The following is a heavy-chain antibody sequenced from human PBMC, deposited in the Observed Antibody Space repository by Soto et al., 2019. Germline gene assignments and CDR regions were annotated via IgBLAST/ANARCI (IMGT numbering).Heavy chain of an antibody. D-gene: IGHD1-26*01. Sequence: ASVKVSCKASGYTFTSYAMHWVRQAPGQRLEWMGWINAGNGNTKYSQKFQGRATITRDTSASTAYMELSSLRSEDTAVYYCARDPGWVGPGSGRYYYYGMDVWGQGTTVTVSS. CDR3: ARDPGWVGPGSGRYYYYGMDV. CDR1: GYTFTSYA. J-gene: IGHJ6*02. V-gene: IGHV1-3*01. CDR2: INAGNGNT.